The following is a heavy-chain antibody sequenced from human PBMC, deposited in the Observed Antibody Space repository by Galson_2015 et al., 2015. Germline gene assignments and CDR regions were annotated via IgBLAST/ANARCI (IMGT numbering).Heavy chain of an antibody. J-gene: IGHJ3*02. V-gene: IGHV3-33*01. CDR1: GFTFSSYG. CDR3: ARDPSGNIYAFDI. CDR2: IWYDGSNK. D-gene: IGHD2/OR15-2a*01. Sequence: SLRLSCAASGFTFSSYGMHWVRQAPGKGLEWVAVIWYDGSNKYYADSVKGRFTISRDNSKNTLYLQMNSLRAEDTAVYYCARDPSGNIYAFDIWGQGTMVTVSS.